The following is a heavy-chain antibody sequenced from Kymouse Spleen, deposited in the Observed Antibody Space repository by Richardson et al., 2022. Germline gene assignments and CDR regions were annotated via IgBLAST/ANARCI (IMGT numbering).Heavy chain of an antibody. D-gene: IGHD2-8*01. J-gene: IGHJ3*02. V-gene: IGHV3-48*02. CDR2: ISSSSSTI. CDR3: ARVGLMVYAMDAFDI. CDR1: GFTFSSYS. Sequence: EVQLVESGGGLVQPGGSLRLSCAASGFTFSSYSMNWVRQAPGKGLEWVSYISSSSSTIYYADSVKGRFTISRDNAKNSLYLQMNSLRDEDTAVYYCARVGLMVYAMDAFDIWGQGTMVTVSS.